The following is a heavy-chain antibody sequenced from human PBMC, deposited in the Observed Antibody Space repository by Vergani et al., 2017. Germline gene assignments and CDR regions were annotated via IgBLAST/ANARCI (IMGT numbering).Heavy chain of an antibody. D-gene: IGHD6-19*01. CDR1: GASIRSSNYY. CDR3: ARHSTVEWLVKLGWIDP. Sequence: QLQLQESGPGLVKPSATLSLTCSVSGASIRSSNYYWGWIRQPPGKGLEWIASIYYSGGTYYNPSPKSRVTLSVDTSKNQFSLKLCSVTAADTAVYFCARHSTVEWLVKLGWIDPWGQGILVTVSS. CDR2: IYYSGGT. J-gene: IGHJ5*02. V-gene: IGHV4-39*01.